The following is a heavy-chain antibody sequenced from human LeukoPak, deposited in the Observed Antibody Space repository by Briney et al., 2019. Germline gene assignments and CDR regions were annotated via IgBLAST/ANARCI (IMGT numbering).Heavy chain of an antibody. V-gene: IGHV1-18*01. J-gene: IGHJ4*02. CDR3: ARDCSGGSCYSEGFDY. CDR1: GYTFTSYG. CDR2: ISGYNGNT. Sequence: GASVKVSCKASGYTFTSYGITWVRQAPGQGLEWMGWISGYNGNTNYAQKFQGRVTMTTDTSTSTVYMELRSLRSEDTAVYYCARDCSGGSCYSEGFDYWGQGTLVTVSS. D-gene: IGHD2-15*01.